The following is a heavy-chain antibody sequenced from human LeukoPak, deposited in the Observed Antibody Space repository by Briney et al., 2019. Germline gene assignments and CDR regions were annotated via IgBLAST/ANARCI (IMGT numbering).Heavy chain of an antibody. V-gene: IGHV3-23*01. D-gene: IGHD3-16*01. CDR3: VKEGVEYSYSYGDY. Sequence: PGGSLRLSCAASGFTFSSYAMSWVRQAPGKGLEWVSNISGSGRGSTGSTYYADSVKGRFTISRDNSKNTLYLQMNNLRPDDTAFYFCVKEGVEYSYSYGDYWGQGTLVTVSS. J-gene: IGHJ4*02. CDR2: ISGSGRGSTGST. CDR1: GFTFSSYA.